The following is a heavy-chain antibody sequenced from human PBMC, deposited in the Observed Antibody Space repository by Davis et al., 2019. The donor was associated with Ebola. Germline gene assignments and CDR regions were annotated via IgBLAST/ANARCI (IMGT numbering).Heavy chain of an antibody. CDR3: AKDYGSGSYSY. CDR1: GFTFSSYA. CDR2: FSGSGGST. D-gene: IGHD3-10*01. Sequence: GGSLRLSCAASGFTFSSYAMSWVRQAPGKGLEWVSAFSGSGGSTYYADSVKGRFTISRDNSKNTLYLQMNSLRAEDTAVYYCAKDYGSGSYSYWGQGTLVTVSS. J-gene: IGHJ4*02. V-gene: IGHV3-23*01.